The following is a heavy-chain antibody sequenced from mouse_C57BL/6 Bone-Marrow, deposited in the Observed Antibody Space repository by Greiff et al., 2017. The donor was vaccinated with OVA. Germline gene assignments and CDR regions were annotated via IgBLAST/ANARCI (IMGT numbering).Heavy chain of an antibody. J-gene: IGHJ3*01. CDR3: ARQGYYGYDGFAY. D-gene: IGHD2-2*01. CDR1: GFTFSDYG. CDR2: ISNLAYSI. Sequence: EVHLVESGGGLVQPGGSLKLSCAASGFTFSDYGMAWVRQAPRKGPEWVAFISNLAYSIYYADTVTGRFTISRENAKNTLYLEMSSLRSEDTAMYYCARQGYYGYDGFAYWGQGTLVTVSA. V-gene: IGHV5-15*01.